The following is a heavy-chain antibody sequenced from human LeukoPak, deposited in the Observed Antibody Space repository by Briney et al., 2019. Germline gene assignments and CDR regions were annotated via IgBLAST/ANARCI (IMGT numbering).Heavy chain of an antibody. CDR1: GGSISSSNW. V-gene: IGHV4-4*02. D-gene: IGHD2-21*02. J-gene: IGHJ5*02. CDR2: IYHSGST. CDR3: AARGGVVTAIRMGYNWFDP. Sequence: SETLSPTCAVSGGSISSSNWWSWVRQPPGKGLEWIGEIYHSGSTNYNPSLKSRVTISVDKSKNQFSLKLSSVTAADTAVYYCAARGGVVTAIRMGYNWFDPWGQGTLVTVSS.